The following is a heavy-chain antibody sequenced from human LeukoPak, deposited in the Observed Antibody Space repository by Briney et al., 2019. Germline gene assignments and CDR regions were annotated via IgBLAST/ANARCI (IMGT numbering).Heavy chain of an antibody. J-gene: IGHJ3*02. CDR3: ARVLSPHYYDSSGYYWDAFDI. CDR2: IYYSGNT. V-gene: IGHV4-59*01. D-gene: IGHD3-22*01. Sequence: SETLSLTCTVSGGSINNYYWSWIRQPPGKGLEWIGYIYYSGNTRYNPSLDSRVTISLDTSKHQFSLKLSSVATADTAVYYCARVLSPHYYDSSGYYWDAFDIWGRGTMVTVSS. CDR1: GGSINNYY.